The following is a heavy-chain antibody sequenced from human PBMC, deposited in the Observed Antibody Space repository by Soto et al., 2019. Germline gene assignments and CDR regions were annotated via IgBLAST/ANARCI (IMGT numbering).Heavy chain of an antibody. CDR2: IYPGDSDT. CDR1: GYSFTSYW. D-gene: IGHD3-10*01. CDR3: AGGGVRGVITRTRDYYGMDV. J-gene: IGHJ6*02. V-gene: IGHV5-51*01. Sequence: PGESLKISCKGSGYSFTSYWIGWVRQMPGKGLEWMGIIYPGDSDTRYSPSFQGQVTISAVKSSSTAYLQWSSLKASDTAMYYCAGGGVRGVITRTRDYYGMDVWGQGTTVTVSS.